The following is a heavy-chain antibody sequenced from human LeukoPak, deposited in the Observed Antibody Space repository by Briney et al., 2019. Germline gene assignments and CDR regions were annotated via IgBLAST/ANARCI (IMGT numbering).Heavy chain of an antibody. CDR2: INHSGNT. Sequence: PSETLSLTCAVYGGSFSAYYWSWIRQSPGKGLEWIGEINHSGNTNYSPSLKSRVTISVDTSKNQFSLRLSSVTAADTAVYYCARVAAAGTDPGAFDVWGQGTMVTVSS. CDR1: GGSFSAYY. D-gene: IGHD6-13*01. J-gene: IGHJ3*01. CDR3: ARVAAAGTDPGAFDV. V-gene: IGHV4-34*01.